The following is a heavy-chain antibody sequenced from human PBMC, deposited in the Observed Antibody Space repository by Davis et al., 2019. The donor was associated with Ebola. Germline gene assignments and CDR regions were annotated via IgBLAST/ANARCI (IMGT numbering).Heavy chain of an antibody. CDR1: GFTFDDYA. CDR3: AKALGWYCSGGSCYIYYGMDV. Sequence: GGSLRLSCAASGFTFDDYAMHWVRQAPGKGLEWVSGISWNSGSIGYADSVKGRFTISRDNAKNSLYLQMNSLRAEDTALYYCAKALGWYCSGGSCYIYYGMDVWGQGTTVTVSS. J-gene: IGHJ6*02. D-gene: IGHD2-15*01. CDR2: ISWNSGSI. V-gene: IGHV3-9*01.